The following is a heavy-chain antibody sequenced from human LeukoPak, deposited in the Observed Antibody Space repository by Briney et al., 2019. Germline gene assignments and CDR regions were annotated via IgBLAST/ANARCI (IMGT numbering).Heavy chain of an antibody. D-gene: IGHD5-18*01. CDR3: ARERVDTAGSRAFDI. Sequence: PGGCLRLSCAASGFTFSSYEMNWVRQAPGKGLEWVSYISSSGSTIYYADSVKGRFTISRDNAKNSLYLQMNSLRAEDTAVYYCARERVDTAGSRAFDIWGQGTMVTVSS. CDR2: ISSSGSTI. J-gene: IGHJ3*02. V-gene: IGHV3-48*03. CDR1: GFTFSSYE.